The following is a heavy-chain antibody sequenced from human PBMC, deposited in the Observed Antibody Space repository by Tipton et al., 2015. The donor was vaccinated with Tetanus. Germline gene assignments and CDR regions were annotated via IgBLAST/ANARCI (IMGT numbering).Heavy chain of an antibody. Sequence: TLSLTCTVSGGSISNYYWSWIRQPPGKGLEWIGYIYYSGSTNYNPSLKSRVTISLDTSKKHFSLRLSSVTAADTAVYYCARGGLCVGPACAGISPLLDVWGRGTLVTVSS. J-gene: IGHJ2*01. D-gene: IGHD2-15*01. CDR1: GGSISNYY. V-gene: IGHV4-59*01. CDR3: ARGGLCVGPACAGISPLLDV. CDR2: IYYSGST.